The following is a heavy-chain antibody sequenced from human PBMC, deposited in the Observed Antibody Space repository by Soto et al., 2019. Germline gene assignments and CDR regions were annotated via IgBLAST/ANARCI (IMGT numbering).Heavy chain of an antibody. Sequence: EVQLVESGGGLVKPGGSLRLSCAASGFTFSNAWMNWVRQAPGKGLEWVGRIKSKTDGGTTDYAAPVKGRFTISRDDSKNTLYLQMNSLKTEDTAVYYCTTLLWFGESRAFDYWGQGTLVTVSS. D-gene: IGHD3-10*01. V-gene: IGHV3-15*07. CDR3: TTLLWFGESRAFDY. J-gene: IGHJ4*02. CDR2: IKSKTDGGTT. CDR1: GFTFSNAW.